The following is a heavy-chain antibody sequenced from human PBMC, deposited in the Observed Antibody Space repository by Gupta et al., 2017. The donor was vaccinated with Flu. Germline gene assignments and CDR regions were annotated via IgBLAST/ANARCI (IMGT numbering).Heavy chain of an antibody. Sequence: EIHMVESGGGLVQPGGSLRVSCPASGYNGNNNSMSWVRQAPGKGLEWVSVMFSSDSTYYIDSVRGRFTISRDSSTNTVFLQMNSLRLEDTAVYYCAREQRGENKVSPPGHWGRGTLVTVSS. CDR3: AREQRGENKVSPPGH. J-gene: IGHJ4*02. V-gene: IGHV3-66*02. CDR2: MFSSDST. D-gene: IGHD1-1*01. CDR1: GYNGNNNS.